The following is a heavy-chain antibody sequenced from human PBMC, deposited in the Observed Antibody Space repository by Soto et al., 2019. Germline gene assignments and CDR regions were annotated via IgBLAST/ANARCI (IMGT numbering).Heavy chain of an antibody. CDR3: SREQGGYGNFDY. J-gene: IGHJ4*02. CDR2: ISGNNGVT. V-gene: IGHV1-18*04. Sequence: QVQLVQSGPEVKKPEASVKVSCNASGYTFTNSDISWVRQAPGQGPEWLGWISGNNGVTNYAQNFQGRVTLTIDSSTTTAYMEVRSLSFADTAIYYCSREQGGYGNFDYWGQGTLVTVSS. CDR1: GYTFTNSD. D-gene: IGHD5-12*01.